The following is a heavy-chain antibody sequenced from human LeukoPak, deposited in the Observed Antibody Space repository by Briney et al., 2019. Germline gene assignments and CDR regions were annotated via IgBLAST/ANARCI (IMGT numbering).Heavy chain of an antibody. D-gene: IGHD3-3*01. CDR3: AKDMGTIFGVVTNYYYYGMDV. V-gene: IGHV3-30*18. CDR2: ISYDGSNK. J-gene: IGHJ6*02. CDR1: GFTFSSYG. Sequence: PGGSLRLSCAASGFTFSSYGMHWVRQAPGKGLEWVAVISYDGSNKYYADSVKGRFTISRDNSKNTLSLQMNSLRAEDTAVYYCAKDMGTIFGVVTNYYYYGMDVWGQGTTVTVSS.